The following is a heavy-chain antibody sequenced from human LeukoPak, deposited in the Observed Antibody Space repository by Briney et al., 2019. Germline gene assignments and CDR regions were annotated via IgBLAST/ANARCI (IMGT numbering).Heavy chain of an antibody. CDR1: GGSISSYY. J-gene: IGHJ4*02. V-gene: IGHV4-59*12. CDR2: IYYSGST. D-gene: IGHD3-16*01. Sequence: PSETLSLTCTVSGGSISSYYWSWIRQPPGKGLEWIGYIYYSGSTNYNPSLKSRVTISVDTSKNQFSLQLNSVTPEDTAVYYCARETPGRDYDYVSPFDYWGQGTLVTVSS. CDR3: ARETPGRDYDYVSPFDY.